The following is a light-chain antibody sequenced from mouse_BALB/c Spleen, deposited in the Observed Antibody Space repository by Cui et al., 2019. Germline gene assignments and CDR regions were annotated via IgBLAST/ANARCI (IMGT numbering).Light chain of an antibody. CDR3: QHFWGTPLT. CDR1: ENIYSN. J-gene: IGKJ5*01. V-gene: IGKV12-46*01. CDR2: AAT. Sequence: DIQMTQSPASLSVSVGETVTITCRASENIYSNLAWYQQKQGKSPQLLVYAATNLADGVPSRFSGSGSGTQYSIKINSLQSEDFGSYYCQHFWGTPLTFGAGTKLELK.